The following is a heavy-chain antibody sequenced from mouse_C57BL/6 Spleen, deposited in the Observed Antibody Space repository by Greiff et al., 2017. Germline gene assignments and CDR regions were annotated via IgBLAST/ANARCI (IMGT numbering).Heavy chain of an antibody. CDR3: ARGHYGTLAY. CDR1: GYAFSSSW. J-gene: IGHJ3*01. Sequence: QVQLQQSGPELVKPGASVKISCKASGYAFSSSWMNWVKQRPGKGLEWIGRIYPGDGDTNYNGKFKGKATLTADKSSSTAYMQLSSLTSEDSAVYVCARGHYGTLAYWGQGTLVTVSA. D-gene: IGHD1-1*01. CDR2: IYPGDGDT. V-gene: IGHV1-82*01.